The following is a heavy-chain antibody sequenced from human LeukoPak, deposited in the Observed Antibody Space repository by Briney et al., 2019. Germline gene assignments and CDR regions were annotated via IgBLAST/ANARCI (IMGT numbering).Heavy chain of an antibody. J-gene: IGHJ4*02. Sequence: GGSLRLSCAASGFTFSSYSTNWVRQAPGKGLEWVAVISYDGSNKYYADSVKGRFTISRDNSKNTLYLQMNSLRAEDTAVYYCGNYLSSWYGYWGQGTLVTVSS. D-gene: IGHD6-13*01. CDR3: GNYLSSWYGY. CDR2: ISYDGSNK. CDR1: GFTFSSYS. V-gene: IGHV3-30*03.